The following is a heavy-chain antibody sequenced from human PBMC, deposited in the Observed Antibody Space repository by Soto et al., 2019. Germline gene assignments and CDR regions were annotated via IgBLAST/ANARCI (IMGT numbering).Heavy chain of an antibody. CDR1: GYTLTELS. D-gene: IGHD7-27*01. CDR2: FDTEDGET. J-gene: IGHJ6*02. Sequence: GASLRFSCKVSGYTLTELSMHWVRQSPGKGLELMGGFDTEDGETIYAQKFQGRVTMTEDTSTDTAYMELSILRSEETAVYYCARGWGWRDYYYYGMDVWGQGTTVPV. CDR3: ARGWGWRDYYYYGMDV. V-gene: IGHV1-24*01.